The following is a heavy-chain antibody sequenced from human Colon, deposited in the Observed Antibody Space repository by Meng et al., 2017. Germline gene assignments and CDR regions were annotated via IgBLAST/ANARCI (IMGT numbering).Heavy chain of an antibody. Sequence: QVQLAQSGAEVKKPGSSVKVSCTASGGTFSSYTISWVRQAPGQGLEWMGRIIPILGIANYAQKFQGRVTITADKSTSTAYMELSSLRSEDTAVYYCARDGASSSGYPLFVWGQGTLVTVSS. CDR1: GGTFSSYT. J-gene: IGHJ4*02. CDR2: IIPILGIA. V-gene: IGHV1-69*08. D-gene: IGHD3-22*01. CDR3: ARDGASSSGYPLFV.